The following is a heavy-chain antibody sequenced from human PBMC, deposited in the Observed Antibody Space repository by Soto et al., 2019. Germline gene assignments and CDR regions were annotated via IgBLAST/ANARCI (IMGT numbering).Heavy chain of an antibody. Sequence: PSETLSLTCFISGGSFSNYYWTWIRQSPGKGLEWIGYIFHSGITDYNPSVKSRVTISIDKSRNLFSLNLTSVTAADTAVYYCARDHYFYDSRGYYRTLDSWGQGTLVTVS. CDR1: GGSFSNYY. D-gene: IGHD3-22*01. V-gene: IGHV4-59*01. CDR2: IFHSGIT. J-gene: IGHJ5*01. CDR3: ARDHYFYDSRGYYRTLDS.